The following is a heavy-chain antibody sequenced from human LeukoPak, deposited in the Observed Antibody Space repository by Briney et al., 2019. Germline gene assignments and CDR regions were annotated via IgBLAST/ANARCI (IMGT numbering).Heavy chain of an antibody. D-gene: IGHD3-10*01. J-gene: IGHJ6*03. CDR2: PRWNSGRI. CDR1: GFNFDDYA. V-gene: IGHV3-9*01. Sequence: PGGDLILYCSSSGFNFDDYAMHSVRQAPGTGLEWVSGPRWNSGRIGYADSVKGRYTIASDNPNHHLYLQMNSLRAEVTALYYCARGPSITMIRGGQWYYYMDVWGKGTTVTISS. CDR3: ARGPSITMIRGGQWYYYMDV.